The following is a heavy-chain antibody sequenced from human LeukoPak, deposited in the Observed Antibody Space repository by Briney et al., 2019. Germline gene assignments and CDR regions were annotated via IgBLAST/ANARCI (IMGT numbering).Heavy chain of an antibody. J-gene: IGHJ5*02. CDR3: AHSEAYCGGDCYSGGSGWFDP. V-gene: IGHV2-5*01. CDR2: IYWNDDK. Sequence: WVRQPPGKGLEWLALIYWNDDKRYSPSLKSRLTITKDTSKNQVVLTMTNMDPVDTATYYCAHSEAYCGGDCYSGGSGWFDPWGQGTLVTVSS. D-gene: IGHD2-21*02.